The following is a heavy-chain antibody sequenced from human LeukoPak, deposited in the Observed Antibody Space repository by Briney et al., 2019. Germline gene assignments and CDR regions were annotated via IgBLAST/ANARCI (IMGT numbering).Heavy chain of an antibody. Sequence: GGSLRLSCAASGFTVSRNYMSWVRQAPGKGLEWVSVIYSDGNTYYADSVKGRFTVSRDTSKNTMSLQMNSLRGEDTAVYYCARGGSDDWKRFDSWGQGTLVTVSP. V-gene: IGHV3-53*01. CDR2: IYSDGNT. CDR3: ARGGSDDWKRFDS. CDR1: GFTVSRNY. D-gene: IGHD1-1*01. J-gene: IGHJ4*02.